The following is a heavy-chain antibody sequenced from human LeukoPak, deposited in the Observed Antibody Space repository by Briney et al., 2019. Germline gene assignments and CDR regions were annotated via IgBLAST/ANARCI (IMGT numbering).Heavy chain of an antibody. J-gene: IGHJ5*01. D-gene: IGHD1-1*01. Sequence: SETLSLTCAVYGGSFSGYYWSWIRQPPGKGLEWIGEINHSGSTNYNPSLKSRVTISADTSKNQFSLKLSSVTAEDTAVFYCARFCLVQLERRWFDSWGQGTLVTVSS. CDR2: INHSGST. V-gene: IGHV4-34*01. CDR1: GGSFSGYY. CDR3: ARFCLVQLERRWFDS.